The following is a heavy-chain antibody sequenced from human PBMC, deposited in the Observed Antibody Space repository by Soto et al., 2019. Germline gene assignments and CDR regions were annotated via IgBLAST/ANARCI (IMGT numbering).Heavy chain of an antibody. J-gene: IGHJ4*02. D-gene: IGHD2-2*01. CDR3: ATVDCSGSSCPVYY. V-gene: IGHV4-39*01. CDR1: GGTISSRIYY. CDR2: IYYSGST. Sequence: ETLSLTCTVSGGTISSRIYYWGWIRQPPGKGLEWIGSIYYSGSTYYNPSLKSRVTISVDTSKNQFALKLTSVTAADTAVYYCATVDCSGSSCPVYYWGQGTVVTVSS.